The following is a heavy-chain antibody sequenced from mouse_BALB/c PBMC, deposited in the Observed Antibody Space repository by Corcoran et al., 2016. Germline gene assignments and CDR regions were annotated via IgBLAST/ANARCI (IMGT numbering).Heavy chain of an antibody. D-gene: IGHD1-1*01. J-gene: IGHJ3*01. CDR2: LYPGSGST. Sequence: QVLLEQSGPELVKPGASVKMSCKASGYTFTDYVISWVKQSTGQGLEWIGELYPGSGSTYYNEKFMCNATLTADQSSNTAYIQLSSLTSGDSAVYFCARGFYYGRRGIAYWGQGTLVTVSA. CDR3: ARGFYYGRRGIAY. CDR1: GYTFTDYV. V-gene: IGHV1-77*01.